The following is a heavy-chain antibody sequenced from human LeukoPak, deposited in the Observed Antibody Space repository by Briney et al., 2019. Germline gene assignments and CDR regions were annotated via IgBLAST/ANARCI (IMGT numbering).Heavy chain of an antibody. J-gene: IGHJ4*02. Sequence: SETLSPTCTVSGGSISSYYWSWIRQPPGKGLEWIGYIYYSGSTNYNPSLKSRVTISVDTSKNQFSLKLSSVTAADTAVYYCARVQKWAFFAYWGQGTLVTVSS. CDR1: GGSISSYY. D-gene: IGHD1-26*01. V-gene: IGHV4-59*01. CDR2: IYYSGST. CDR3: ARVQKWAFFAY.